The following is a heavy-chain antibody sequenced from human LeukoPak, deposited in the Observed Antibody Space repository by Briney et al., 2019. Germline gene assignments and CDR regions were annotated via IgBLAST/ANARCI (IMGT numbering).Heavy chain of an antibody. CDR2: IIPIFGTA. Sequence: SVKVSCKASGYTFTSYYMHWVRQAPGQGLEWMGGIIPIFGTANYAQKFQGRVAITADESTSTAYMELSSLRSEDTAVYYCASGRWLNYWGQGTLVTVSS. CDR1: GYTFTSYY. J-gene: IGHJ4*02. CDR3: ASGRWLNY. D-gene: IGHD3-22*01. V-gene: IGHV1-69*13.